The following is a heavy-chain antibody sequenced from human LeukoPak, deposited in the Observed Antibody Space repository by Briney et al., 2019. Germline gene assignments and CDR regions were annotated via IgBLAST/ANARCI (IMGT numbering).Heavy chain of an antibody. CDR2: ISYDGSNK. J-gene: IGHJ4*02. CDR1: GFTFSSYA. Sequence: PGGSLRLSCAASGFTFSSYAMHWVRQAPGKGLEWVAVISYDGSNKYYADSVKGRFTISRDNSKNTLYLQMNSLRAEDTAVYYCAKDNSGPIAAAGAQAGIDYWGQGTLVTVSS. CDR3: AKDNSGPIAAAGAQAGIDY. V-gene: IGHV3-30-3*01. D-gene: IGHD6-13*01.